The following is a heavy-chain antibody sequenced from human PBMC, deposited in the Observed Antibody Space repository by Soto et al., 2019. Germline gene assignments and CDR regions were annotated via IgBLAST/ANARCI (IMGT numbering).Heavy chain of an antibody. V-gene: IGHV4-30-4*01. CDR1: GGSISSGDYY. CDR2: IYYSGST. J-gene: IGHJ5*02. D-gene: IGHD2-21*02. CDR3: ARAMVVTHNSFDP. Sequence: QVQLQESGPGLVKPSQTLSLTCTVSGGSISSGDYYWSWIRQPPGKGLEWIGYIYYSGSTYYNPSLKSRVTISVDTSKNPFSLKLSSVTAADTAVYYCARAMVVTHNSFDPWGQGTLVTVSS.